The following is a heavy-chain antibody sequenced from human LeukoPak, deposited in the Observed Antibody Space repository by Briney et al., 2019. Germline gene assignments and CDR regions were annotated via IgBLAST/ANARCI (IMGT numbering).Heavy chain of an antibody. V-gene: IGHV4-59*01. Sequence: PSETLSLTCTVSGGSISSYYWNWIRQPPGKGLEWIAYMSYRGSTNYNPSLKSRITISIDTSKSQFSLKLSSVTAADTAVYYCARDRGQGIDYWGQGALVTVSS. J-gene: IGHJ4*02. CDR1: GGSISSYY. CDR2: MSYRGST. CDR3: ARDRGQGIDY. D-gene: IGHD3-10*01.